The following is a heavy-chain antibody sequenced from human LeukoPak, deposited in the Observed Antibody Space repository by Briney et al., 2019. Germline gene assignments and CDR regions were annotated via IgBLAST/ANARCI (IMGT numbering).Heavy chain of an antibody. D-gene: IGHD2-15*01. CDR3: ARETKLLANPQYYFFMDV. V-gene: IGHV4-34*01. J-gene: IGHJ6*03. CDR2: INPRGST. Sequence: PSETLSLTCALNGGSFSGYYVTWIRQAPGKGLEWIGEINPRGSTINNPSLKSRVTISLDTSKNQFSLKLSSVTAADTAVYYCARETKLLANPQYYFFMDVWGKGTTVTVSS. CDR1: GGSFSGYY.